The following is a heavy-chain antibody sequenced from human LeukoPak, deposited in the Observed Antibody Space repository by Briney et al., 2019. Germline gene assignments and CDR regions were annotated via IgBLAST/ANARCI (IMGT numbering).Heavy chain of an antibody. CDR3: AKVSGRIQIWPQPFGDGMDV. V-gene: IGHV3-33*06. D-gene: IGHD3-10*01. Sequence: GGSLRLSCAASGFIFSDYGMHWVRQAPGKGLEWVAVIWNNGNNKYADSVRGRFTISRDDSKNTLYLQMDSLRAEDTAVYYCAKVSGRIQIWPQPFGDGMDVWGQGTTVTVSS. J-gene: IGHJ6*02. CDR2: IWNNGNNK. CDR1: GFIFSDYG.